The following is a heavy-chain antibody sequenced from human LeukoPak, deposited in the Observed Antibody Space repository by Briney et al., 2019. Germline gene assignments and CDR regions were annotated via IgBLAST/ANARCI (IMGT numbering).Heavy chain of an antibody. V-gene: IGHV1-8*03. CDR1: GYTFTSYD. Sequence: GASVKVSCKASGYTFTSYDINWVRQATGQGLEWMGWMNPNSGSTGYAQKFQGRVTITRNTSISTAYMELSGLGSEDTAVYYCARGRSTGYPHYFEYWGQGTLVTVSS. CDR3: ARGRSTGYPHYFEY. D-gene: IGHD5-12*01. CDR2: MNPNSGST. J-gene: IGHJ4*02.